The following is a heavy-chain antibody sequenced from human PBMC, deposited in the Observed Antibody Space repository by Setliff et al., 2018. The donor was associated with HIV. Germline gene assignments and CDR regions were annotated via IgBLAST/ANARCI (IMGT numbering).Heavy chain of an antibody. CDR2: INHNGST. J-gene: IGHJ5*02. CDR1: GGSFNAYY. V-gene: IGHV4-34*01. D-gene: IGHD6-19*01. CDR3: ARAVSSGWHNWFDP. Sequence: PSETLSLTCVVSGGSFNAYYWSWIRQPPGKGLEWIGEINHNGSTSYNPSLKSRVTISVDTSKNQFSLKMTSVTAADTAVYYCARAVSSGWHNWFDPWGQGTLVTVSS.